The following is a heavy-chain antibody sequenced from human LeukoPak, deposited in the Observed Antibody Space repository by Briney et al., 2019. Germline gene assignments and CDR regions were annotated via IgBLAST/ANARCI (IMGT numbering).Heavy chain of an antibody. CDR1: GFTFSSYS. J-gene: IGHJ4*02. D-gene: IGHD3-22*01. Sequence: GGSLRLSCAASGFTFSSYSMNWVRQAPGKGLEWVSSISSSSSYIYYADSVKGRFTISRDNAKNSLYLQMNSLRAEDTAVYYCARDDLHYDSSGPPYYWGRGTLVTVSS. V-gene: IGHV3-21*01. CDR3: ARDDLHYDSSGPPYY. CDR2: ISSSSSYI.